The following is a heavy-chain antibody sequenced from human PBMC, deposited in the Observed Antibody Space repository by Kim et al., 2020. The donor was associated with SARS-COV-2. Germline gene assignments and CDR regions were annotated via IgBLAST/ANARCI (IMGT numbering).Heavy chain of an antibody. D-gene: IGHD4-4*01. J-gene: IGHJ6*02. Sequence: HYADAVKGRFTISRDISKSTVYLQMNTLRDEDTAVYYCARSGGYSYYGMDVWGQGTTVTVSS. V-gene: IGHV3-53*01. CDR3: ARSGGYSYYGMDV.